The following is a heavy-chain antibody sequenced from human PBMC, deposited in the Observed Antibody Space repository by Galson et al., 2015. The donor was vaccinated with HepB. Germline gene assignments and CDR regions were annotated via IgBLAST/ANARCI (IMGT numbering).Heavy chain of an antibody. CDR3: ARIFYEAGVYYDSSGYYTDY. CDR2: ISSSSSYI. D-gene: IGHD3-22*01. Sequence: SLRLSCAASGFTFSSYSMNWVRQAPGKGLEWVSSISSSSSYIYYADSVKGRFTISRDNAKNSLYLQMNSLRAEDTAVYYCARIFYEAGVYYDSSGYYTDYWGQGTLVTVSS. CDR1: GFTFSSYS. J-gene: IGHJ4*02. V-gene: IGHV3-21*01.